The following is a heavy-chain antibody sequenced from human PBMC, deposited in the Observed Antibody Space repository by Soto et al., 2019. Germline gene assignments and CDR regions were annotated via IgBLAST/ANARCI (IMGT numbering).Heavy chain of an antibody. CDR1: GFTFSSYS. CDR2: ISSSSSYI. J-gene: IGHJ4*02. V-gene: IGHV3-21*01. CDR3: ARAYSPVYPNYFDY. Sequence: PGGSLRLSCAASGFTFSSYSMNWVRQAPGKGLEWVSSISSSSSYIYYADSVKGRFTISRDNAKNSLYLQMNSLRAEDTAVYYCARAYSPVYPNYFDYWGQGTLVTVS. D-gene: IGHD2-15*01.